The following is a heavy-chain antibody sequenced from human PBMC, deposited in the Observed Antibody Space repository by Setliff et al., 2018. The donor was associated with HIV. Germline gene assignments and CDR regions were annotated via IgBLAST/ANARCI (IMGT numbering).Heavy chain of an antibody. D-gene: IGHD3-10*01. J-gene: IGHJ4*02. CDR1: GYTFTDYY. Sequence: VKVSCKASGYTFTDYYMHWVQQAPAKGLEWMGRVDPKNGDTIYAEKLRGRVTITADTSTDTAYMELGSLRSEDTAIYYCATLDYYGSATYNLALHYWGQGTLVTVS. CDR3: ATLDYYGSATYNLALHY. CDR2: VDPKNGDT. V-gene: IGHV1-69-2*01.